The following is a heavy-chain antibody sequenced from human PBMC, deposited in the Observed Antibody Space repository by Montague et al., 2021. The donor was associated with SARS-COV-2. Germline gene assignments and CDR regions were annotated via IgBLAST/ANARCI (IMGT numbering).Heavy chain of an antibody. V-gene: IGHV3-7*01. CDR2: IKQDGSEK. Sequence: SLRLSCAASGFTFSFYWMSWVRQAPGKGLEWVANIKQDGSEKYYVDSVKGRFTISRDNAKNSLYLQMNSLRAEDTAVYYCARVPSSSWYFEYWGQGTLVTVSS. J-gene: IGHJ4*02. CDR1: GFTFSFYW. D-gene: IGHD6-13*01. CDR3: ARVPSSSWYFEY.